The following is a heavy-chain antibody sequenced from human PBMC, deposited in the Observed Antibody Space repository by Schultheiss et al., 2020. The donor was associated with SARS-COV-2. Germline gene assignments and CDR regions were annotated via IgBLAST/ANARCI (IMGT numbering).Heavy chain of an antibody. CDR1: GGSFSGYY. CDR3: ARHSHSYYYDSSGYWSYYFDY. J-gene: IGHJ4*02. Sequence: ETLSLTCAVYGGSFSGYYWSWIRQPPGKGLEWIGEINHSGSTNYNPSLKSRVTISVDTSKNQFSLKLSSVTAADTAVYYCARHSHSYYYDSSGYWSYYFDYWGQGTLVTVSS. D-gene: IGHD3-22*01. V-gene: IGHV4-34*01. CDR2: INHSGST.